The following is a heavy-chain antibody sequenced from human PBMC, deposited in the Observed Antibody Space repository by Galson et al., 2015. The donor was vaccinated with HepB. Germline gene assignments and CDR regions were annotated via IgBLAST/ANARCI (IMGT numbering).Heavy chain of an antibody. CDR2: ISHDGSNK. J-gene: IGHJ4*02. CDR1: GFTFTHYA. CDR3: ASSERIVVEPAPIIGGDY. V-gene: IGHV3-30-3*01. D-gene: IGHD2-2*02. Sequence: SLRLSCAASGFTFTHYALHWVRQAPGKGLEWLSFISHDGSNKYYADSVKGRFTISRDNSQNTLFLQMNSLRPEDTAVYYCASSERIVVEPAPIIGGDYWGQGTLVTVSS.